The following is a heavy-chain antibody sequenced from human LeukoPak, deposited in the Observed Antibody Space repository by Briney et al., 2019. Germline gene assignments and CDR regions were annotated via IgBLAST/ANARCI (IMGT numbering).Heavy chain of an antibody. CDR3: AKDRIAVAGTDFDY. D-gene: IGHD6-19*01. J-gene: IGHJ4*02. V-gene: IGHV3-23*01. CDR2: ISGSGGST. Sequence: GGTLRLSCAASGFTFSSYGMSWVRQAPGKGLEWVSAISGSGGSTYYADSVKGRFTISRDNSKNTLYLQMNSLRAEDTAVYYCAKDRIAVAGTDFDYWGQGTLVTVSS. CDR1: GFTFSSYG.